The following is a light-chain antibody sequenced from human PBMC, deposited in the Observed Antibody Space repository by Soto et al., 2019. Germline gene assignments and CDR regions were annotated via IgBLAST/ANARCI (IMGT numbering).Light chain of an antibody. Sequence: QAVVTQEPSLTVSPGGTVTLTCGSSTGVVTSGHWPYWFQQKPGQAPRTLIDDTSTKHSWTPARFSGPLLGGKATLTLSGAQPDDEADYYCLLSYSGVKVFGGGTKLTVL. CDR2: DTS. CDR1: TGVVTSGHW. J-gene: IGLJ2*01. CDR3: LLSYSGVKV. V-gene: IGLV7-46*01.